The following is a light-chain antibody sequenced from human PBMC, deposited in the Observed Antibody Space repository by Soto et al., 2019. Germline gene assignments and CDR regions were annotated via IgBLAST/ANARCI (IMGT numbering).Light chain of an antibody. CDR3: SSYTSSSTLV. J-gene: IGLJ3*02. V-gene: IGLV2-14*01. Sequence: QSALTQPASVSGSPGQSITISCTGTSSDVGGYNYVSWYQQHPGKVPRLMIFEVSNRPSGVSTRFSGSKSANTASLTISGLQAEDEADYYCSSYTSSSTLVFGGGTKLTVL. CDR2: EVS. CDR1: SSDVGGYNY.